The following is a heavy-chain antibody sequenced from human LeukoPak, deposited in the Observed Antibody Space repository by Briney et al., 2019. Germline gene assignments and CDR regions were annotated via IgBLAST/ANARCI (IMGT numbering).Heavy chain of an antibody. CDR3: ARDVADNWGLFDY. CDR2: LHTSGTT. V-gene: IGHV4-4*07. Sequence: SETLSLTCTVSGGSISSYCWSWIRQPAGKGLEWIGRLHTSGTTTYNPSLKSRVTTSVDTSKNQFSLKLTSVTAADTAVYYSARDVADNWGLFDYWGRGTLVTVSS. D-gene: IGHD1-1*01. CDR1: GGSISSYC. J-gene: IGHJ4*02.